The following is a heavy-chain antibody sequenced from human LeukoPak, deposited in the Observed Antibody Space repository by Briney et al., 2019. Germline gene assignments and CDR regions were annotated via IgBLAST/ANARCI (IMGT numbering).Heavy chain of an antibody. CDR3: ARGGWAALDY. J-gene: IGHJ4*02. Sequence: SETLSLTCTVSGGSISSSSYYWGWIRQPPGKGLEWIGSIYYSGSTYYNPSLKSRVTISVDTSKNQFSLKLSSVTAADTAVYYCARGGWAALDYWGQGTLVTVSS. D-gene: IGHD2-15*01. CDR1: GGSISSSSYY. CDR2: IYYSGST. V-gene: IGHV4-39*07.